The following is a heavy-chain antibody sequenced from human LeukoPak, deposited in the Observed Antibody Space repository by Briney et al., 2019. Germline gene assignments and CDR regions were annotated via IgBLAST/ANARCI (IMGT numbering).Heavy chain of an antibody. V-gene: IGHV1-8*01. CDR2: MNPNSGNT. CDR1: GYTFTSYD. D-gene: IGHD6-19*01. Sequence: ASVKVSCKASGYTFTSYDINWVRQATGQGLEWMGWMNPNSGNTGYAQKFQGRVTMTRNTSISTAYMELSSLRSEDTAVYYCASSGSSGWYTYMDVWGKGTTVTISS. CDR3: ASSGSSGWYTYMDV. J-gene: IGHJ6*03.